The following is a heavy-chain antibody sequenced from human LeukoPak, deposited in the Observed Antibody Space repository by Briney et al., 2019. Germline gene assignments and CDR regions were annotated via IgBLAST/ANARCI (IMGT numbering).Heavy chain of an antibody. J-gene: IGHJ4*02. V-gene: IGHV4-30-2*01. CDR2: IYHSGST. D-gene: IGHD6-25*01. CDR3: AREGAAGLDY. Sequence: PSQTLSLTCAVSGGSISSGGYSWSRIRQPPGKGLEWIGYIYHSGSTYYNPSLKSRVTISVDRSKNQFSLKLSSVTAADTAVYYCAREGAAGLDYWGQGTLVTVSS. CDR1: GGSISSGGYS.